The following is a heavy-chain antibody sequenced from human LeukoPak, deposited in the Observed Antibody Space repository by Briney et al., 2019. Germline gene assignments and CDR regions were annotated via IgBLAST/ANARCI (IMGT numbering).Heavy chain of an antibody. Sequence: GGSLRLSCTASGFSFSSYWMSWVRQAPGKGLEWVANIKHDGSEKYYVASVRGRVTVSRDNAKNTVYLQMNNLRAEDTAVYFCARHNWYQFDYWGQGTLVTASS. CDR1: GFSFSSYW. D-gene: IGHD2-2*01. J-gene: IGHJ4*02. V-gene: IGHV3-7*01. CDR2: IKHDGSEK. CDR3: ARHNWYQFDY.